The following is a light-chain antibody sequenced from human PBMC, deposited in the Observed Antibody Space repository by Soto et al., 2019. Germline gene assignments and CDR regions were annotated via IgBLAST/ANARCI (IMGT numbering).Light chain of an antibody. J-gene: IGKJ1*01. CDR1: QSISSW. CDR2: DAS. CDR3: QQYNSYSPRT. V-gene: IGKV1-5*01. Sequence: DIKMSQSPSILSASVGDRVTITCRASQSISSWLAWYQQRPGKPPKLLIYDASSLESGVPSRFSGSGSGTEFTLTISSLQPDDFATYYCQQYNSYSPRTFGQGTKVDI.